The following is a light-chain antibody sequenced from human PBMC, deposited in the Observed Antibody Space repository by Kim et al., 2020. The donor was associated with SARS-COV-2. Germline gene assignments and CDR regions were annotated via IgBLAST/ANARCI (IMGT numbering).Light chain of an antibody. J-gene: IGLJ3*02. Sequence: ELTQPPSASGAPGQRVTISCSGSSSNIGSSSVYWYQQLPGTAPKLLIYRNDQRPSGVPDRFSGSKSGTSASLAISGLRSEDEAEYYCTAWDDSLSGRVFGGGTKVTVL. CDR1: SSNIGSSS. CDR2: RND. V-gene: IGLV1-47*01. CDR3: TAWDDSLSGRV.